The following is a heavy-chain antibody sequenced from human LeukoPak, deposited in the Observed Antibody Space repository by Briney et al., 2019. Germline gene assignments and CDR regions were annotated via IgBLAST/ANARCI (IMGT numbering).Heavy chain of an antibody. D-gene: IGHD3-22*01. CDR1: GFTFSSYS. CDR3: AKGERYYYDSSGYLDY. J-gene: IGHJ4*02. CDR2: ISSSSSYI. Sequence: GGSLRLSCAASGFTFSSYSMNWVRQAPGKGLEWVSSISSSSSYIYYADSVKGRFTISRDNSKNTLYLQMNSLRAEDTAVYYCAKGERYYYDSSGYLDYWGQGTLVTVSS. V-gene: IGHV3-21*01.